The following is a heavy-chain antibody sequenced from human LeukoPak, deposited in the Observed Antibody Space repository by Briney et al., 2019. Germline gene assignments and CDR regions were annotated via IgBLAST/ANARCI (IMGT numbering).Heavy chain of an antibody. CDR1: GFAFSSYD. D-gene: IGHD3-9*01. Sequence: PGGSLRLSCAASGFAFSSYDMHWVRHATGKGLEWVSAIGTAGDTYYPGSVKGRFTISRENAKNSLYLQMNSLRAGDTAVYYCARGGLRYFDWLLSSAYGMDVWAKGPRSPSP. CDR3: ARGGLRYFDWLLSSAYGMDV. CDR2: IGTAGDT. J-gene: IGHJ6*02. V-gene: IGHV3-13*01.